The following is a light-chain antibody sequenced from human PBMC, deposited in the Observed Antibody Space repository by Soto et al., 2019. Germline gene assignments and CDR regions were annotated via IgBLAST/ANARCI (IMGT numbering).Light chain of an antibody. CDR1: RSNIGAGYD. CDR2: GNS. V-gene: IGLV1-40*01. CDR3: QSYDSSLSGRGYV. J-gene: IGLJ1*01. Sequence: QLVLTQPPSVSGAPGQRVTISCTGSRSNIGAGYDVHWYQQLPGTAPKLLIYGNSNRPSGVPDRFSGSKSGTSASLAITGLQAEDEADYYCQSYDSSLSGRGYVFGTGTKLTVL.